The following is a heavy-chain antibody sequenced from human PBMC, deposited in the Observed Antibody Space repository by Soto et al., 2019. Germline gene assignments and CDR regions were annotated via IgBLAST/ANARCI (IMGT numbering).Heavy chain of an antibody. V-gene: IGHV3-20*04. Sequence: EVQLVQSGGGVIRTGGSLRLSCAASGFTFDDYGMSWVRQAPGKGLEWVSGINWNGGSTGYADSVKGRFTISRDNAKNSLYLQMNSLRAEDTALYYCARWGGGGYDLHHFDYWGQGTLVTVSS. CDR3: ARWGGGGYDLHHFDY. CDR1: GFTFDDYG. D-gene: IGHD5-12*01. J-gene: IGHJ4*02. CDR2: INWNGGST.